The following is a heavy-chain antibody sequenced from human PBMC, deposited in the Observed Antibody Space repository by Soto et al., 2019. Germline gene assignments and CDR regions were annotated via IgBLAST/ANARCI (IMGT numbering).Heavy chain of an antibody. CDR3: APHLAVAGTSMFGWFDP. V-gene: IGHV4-39*01. CDR1: GGSISSSSYY. Sequence: SETLSLTCTVSGGSISSSSYYWGWIRQPPGKGLEWIGSIYYSGSTYYNPSLKSRVTISVDTSKNQFSLKLSSVTAADTAVYYCAPHLAVAGTSMFGWFDPWGQGTLVTVSS. CDR2: IYYSGST. D-gene: IGHD6-19*01. J-gene: IGHJ5*02.